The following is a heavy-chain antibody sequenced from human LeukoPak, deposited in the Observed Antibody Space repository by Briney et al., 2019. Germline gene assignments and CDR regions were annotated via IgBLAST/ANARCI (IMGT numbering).Heavy chain of an antibody. V-gene: IGHV4-59*08. J-gene: IGHJ4*02. Sequence: SETLSLTCTVSGGSITDYYWSWIRQSPGNGLEWIGYIYYSGSTNYNPSLKSRVTISVDTSKNQFSLNLSSVTAADTAVYYCARHLGIAVAAYYFDYWRQGTRVTVSS. CDR1: GGSITDYY. CDR3: ARHLGIAVAAYYFDY. D-gene: IGHD6-19*01. CDR2: IYYSGST.